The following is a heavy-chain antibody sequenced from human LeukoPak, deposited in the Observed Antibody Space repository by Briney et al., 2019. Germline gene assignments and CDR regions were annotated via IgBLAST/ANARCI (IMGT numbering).Heavy chain of an antibody. Sequence: SETLSLTCTVSGGSISSYYWSWIRQPPGKGLEWIGEINHSGSTNYNPSLKSRVTISVDTSKNQFSLKLSSVTAADTAVYYCARGCGGDCYLAYGMDVWGQGTTVTVSS. V-gene: IGHV4-34*01. CDR2: INHSGST. CDR3: ARGCGGDCYLAYGMDV. CDR1: GGSISSYY. J-gene: IGHJ6*02. D-gene: IGHD2-21*02.